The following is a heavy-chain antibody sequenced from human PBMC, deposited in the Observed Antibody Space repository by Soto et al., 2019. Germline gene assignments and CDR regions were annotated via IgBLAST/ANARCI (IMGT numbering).Heavy chain of an antibody. CDR3: AREHGKSRGYYGMDG. Sequence: SETLSLTCTVSGGSISSGGYYWSWIRQHPGKGLEWIGYTYYSGSTYYNPSLKSRVTISVDTSKNQVSLKLSSVTAADTAVYYCAREHGKSRGYYGMDGCGQGSTVTFYS. D-gene: IGHD2-15*01. CDR2: TYYSGST. CDR1: GGSISSGGYY. J-gene: IGHJ6*02. V-gene: IGHV4-31*03.